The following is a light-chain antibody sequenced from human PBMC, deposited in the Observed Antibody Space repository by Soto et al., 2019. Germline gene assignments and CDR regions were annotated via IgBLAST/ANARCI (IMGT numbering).Light chain of an antibody. J-gene: IGKJ1*01. CDR3: QQYGSSPGT. V-gene: IGKV3-15*01. Sequence: EIVMTQSPATLSVSPGERATLSCRASQSLRSDLAWYQQKPGQAPRLLIYGASTRATDIPARFSGSGSGTEFTLIISSLQSEDSAVYYCQQYGSSPGTFGQGPKVAIK. CDR1: QSLRSD. CDR2: GAS.